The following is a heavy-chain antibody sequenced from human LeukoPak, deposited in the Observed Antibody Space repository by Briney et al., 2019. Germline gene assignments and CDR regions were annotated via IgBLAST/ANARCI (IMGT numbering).Heavy chain of an antibody. D-gene: IGHD3-10*01. CDR1: AFIFSGHW. CDR3: AKRSRRLTVVRGVPREDV. CDR2: ITGNGGST. Sequence: PGGSLRLSCEGSAFIFSGHWMNWVRQAPGKGLEWVSAITGNGGSTYYADSVKGRFTISRDNSKNTLYLQMNSLRAEDTAVYYCAKRSRRLTVVRGVPREDVWGQGTSVTVSS. J-gene: IGHJ6*02. V-gene: IGHV3-23*01.